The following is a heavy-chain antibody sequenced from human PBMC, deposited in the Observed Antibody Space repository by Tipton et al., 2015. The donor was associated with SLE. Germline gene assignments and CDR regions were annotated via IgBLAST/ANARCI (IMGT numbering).Heavy chain of an antibody. CDR1: GYTFSDYW. V-gene: IGHV5-51*01. J-gene: IGHJ4*02. D-gene: IGHD6-13*01. CDR2: IYPGASDP. Sequence: VQLVQSGAEVKKPGESLKISCKSSGYTFSDYWIAWVRQMPGKGLEWMGIIYPGASDPRYSPSFQGQVTISADKSISTAYLHWSNLKASDTAMYYCARSPGSSRIDYWGQGTLVTVSS. CDR3: ARSPGSSRIDY.